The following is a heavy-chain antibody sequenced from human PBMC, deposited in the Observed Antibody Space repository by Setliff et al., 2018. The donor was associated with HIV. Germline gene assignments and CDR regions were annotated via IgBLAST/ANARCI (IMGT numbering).Heavy chain of an antibody. CDR1: GYSFSNYW. J-gene: IGHJ3*02. D-gene: IGHD3-9*01. CDR2: IFPGDSDT. Sequence: PGESLKISCKASGYSFSNYWIGWVRQMPGKGLEWMGVIFPGDSDTRYSPSFQGQVTISADRSITTAYLHWSSLQASDTAMYYCARQGDYHILTGYYSGPHDAFDIWGQGTTVTV. V-gene: IGHV5-51*01. CDR3: ARQGDYHILTGYYSGPHDAFDI.